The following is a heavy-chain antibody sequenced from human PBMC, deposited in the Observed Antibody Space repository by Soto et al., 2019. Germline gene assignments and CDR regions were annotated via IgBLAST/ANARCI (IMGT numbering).Heavy chain of an antibody. D-gene: IGHD3-22*01. CDR1: GGSISSGDYY. CDR3: ARTSITMIVVVITGAFDI. Sequence: QVQLQESGPGLVKPSQTLSLTCTVSGGSISSGDYYWSWIRQPPGKGLEWIGYIYYSGSTYYNPSLKSRVTRSVDTSKNQCSLKLSSVTAADTAVYYCARTSITMIVVVITGAFDIWGQGTMVTVSS. CDR2: IYYSGST. V-gene: IGHV4-30-4*01. J-gene: IGHJ3*02.